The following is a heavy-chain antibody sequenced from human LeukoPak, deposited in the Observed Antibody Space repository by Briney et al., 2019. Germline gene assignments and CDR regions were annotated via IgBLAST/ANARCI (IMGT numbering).Heavy chain of an antibody. CDR1: GFTFSNAW. D-gene: IGHD6-19*01. J-gene: IGHJ4*02. V-gene: IGHV3-15*01. Sequence: GGSLRLSCAASGFTFSNAWMTWVRQAPGKGLEWVGRVKSKTDGGTTDYAAPVKGRFTISRDDSKNTLYLQMDSLKTEDTAVYYCTTKGSVAGTTRGLFDYWGQGTLVTVSS. CDR2: VKSKTDGGTT. CDR3: TTKGSVAGTTRGLFDY.